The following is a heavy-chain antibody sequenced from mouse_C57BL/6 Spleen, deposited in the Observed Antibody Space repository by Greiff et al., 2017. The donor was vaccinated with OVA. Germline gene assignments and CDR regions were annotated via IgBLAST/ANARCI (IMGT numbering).Heavy chain of an antibody. Sequence: VQLQQSGPELVKPGASVKISCKASGYAFSSSWMNWVKQRPGKGLEWIGRIYPGAGDTNYNGKFKGKATLTADKSSSTAYMQLSSLTSEDSAVYFCARAAYYSNLYFDYWGQGTTLTVSS. CDR2: IYPGAGDT. J-gene: IGHJ2*01. D-gene: IGHD2-5*01. CDR1: GYAFSSSW. CDR3: ARAAYYSNLYFDY. V-gene: IGHV1-82*01.